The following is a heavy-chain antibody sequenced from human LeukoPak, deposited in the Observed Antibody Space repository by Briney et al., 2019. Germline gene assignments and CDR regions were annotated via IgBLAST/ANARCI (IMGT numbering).Heavy chain of an antibody. V-gene: IGHV4-30-4*01. Sequence: PSETLSLTCTVSGGSISSGDYYWSWIRQPPGKGLEWIGYIYYSGSTYYNPSLKSRVTISVDTSKNQFSLKLSSVTAAVTAVYYCATLNWNYVGIGWFDPWGQGTLVTVSS. CDR1: GGSISSGDYY. J-gene: IGHJ5*02. CDR3: ATLNWNYVGIGWFDP. D-gene: IGHD1-7*01. CDR2: IYYSGST.